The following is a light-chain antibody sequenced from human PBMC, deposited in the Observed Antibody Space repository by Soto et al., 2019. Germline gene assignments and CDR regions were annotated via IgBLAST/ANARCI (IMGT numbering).Light chain of an antibody. J-gene: IGKJ1*01. CDR2: KAS. Sequence: DIQMTQSPSTLSASVGDRVTITCRASQSISSWLAWYQQKPGKAPKLLIYKASSLESGVPSRFSGSGSGTEFTLTISSLQPADFSSYYCQQYGSYSPWTFGQGTKVEIK. CDR3: QQYGSYSPWT. CDR1: QSISSW. V-gene: IGKV1-5*03.